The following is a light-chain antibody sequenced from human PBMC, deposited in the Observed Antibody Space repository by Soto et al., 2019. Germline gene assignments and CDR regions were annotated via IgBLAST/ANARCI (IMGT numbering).Light chain of an antibody. J-gene: IGKJ1*01. CDR1: QSVSSSY. V-gene: IGKV3D-7*01. CDR2: GAS. Sequence: PGERVPLSCRASQSVSSSYLTWYQQKPGQAPRLLIYGASTRATGIPARFSGSGSGTDFTLTISSLQPEDFALYYCQQDYNLRTFGQGTKVDIK. CDR3: QQDYNLRT.